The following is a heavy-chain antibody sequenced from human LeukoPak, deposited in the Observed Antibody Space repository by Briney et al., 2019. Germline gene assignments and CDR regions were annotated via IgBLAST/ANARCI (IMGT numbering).Heavy chain of an antibody. J-gene: IGHJ6*03. CDR1: GFIFSDYY. Sequence: PGGSLRLSCAASGFIFSDYYMSWIRQAPGKGLEWVSYISSSGITIYYADSVKGRFTISRDNSKNTLYLQMNSLRSEDTAVYYCARGMKDRSSGSYGYYYYYMDVWGKGTTVTVSS. D-gene: IGHD1-26*01. V-gene: IGHV3-11*01. CDR3: ARGMKDRSSGSYGYYYYYMDV. CDR2: ISSSGITI.